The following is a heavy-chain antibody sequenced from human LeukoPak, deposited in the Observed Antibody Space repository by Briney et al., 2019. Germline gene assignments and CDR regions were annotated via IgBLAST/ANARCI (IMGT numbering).Heavy chain of an antibody. J-gene: IGHJ4*02. CDR2: IVVGSGNT. CDR3: AASPAVITPL. Sequence: GASVKVSCKASGYTFTGYYMHWVRQAPGQGLEWIGWIVVGSGNTNYAQKFQERVTITRDMSTTTAYMELRSLRSEDTAIYYCAASPAVITPLWGQGTLVTVSS. V-gene: IGHV1-58*02. D-gene: IGHD4-23*01. CDR1: GYTFTGYY.